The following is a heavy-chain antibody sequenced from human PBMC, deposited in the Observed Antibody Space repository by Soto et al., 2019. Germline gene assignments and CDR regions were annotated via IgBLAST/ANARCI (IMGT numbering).Heavy chain of an antibody. CDR1: GASITSPY. J-gene: IGHJ6*02. D-gene: IGHD4-17*01. V-gene: IGHV4-4*07. CDR2: AYARGAT. CDR3: ARSSGDDFFYYGMDV. Sequence: QVELQESGPGLVKPSETLSLTCSVSGASITSPYWSWIRQSAGEGLQWIGRAYARGATNYNPSLKIRVTISGDTSKNQFSLKLTSVTAADTAVYYCARSSGDDFFYYGMDVWGHGTTVTVSS.